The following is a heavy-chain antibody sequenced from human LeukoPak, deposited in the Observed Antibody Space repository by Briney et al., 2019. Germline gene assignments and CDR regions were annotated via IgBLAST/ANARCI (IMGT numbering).Heavy chain of an antibody. CDR2: IYSSGST. CDR1: GFTVSSNY. Sequence: GGSLRLSCAASGFTVSSNYMAWVRQAPGKGLEWVSVIYSSGSTYDADSVKGRLTISRDSSKNPLYLQMNSLRVEDPAVYYCARDTVGTAGVEYWGQGTLVPVPS. D-gene: IGHD4-23*01. V-gene: IGHV3-53*01. CDR3: ARDTVGTAGVEY. J-gene: IGHJ4*02.